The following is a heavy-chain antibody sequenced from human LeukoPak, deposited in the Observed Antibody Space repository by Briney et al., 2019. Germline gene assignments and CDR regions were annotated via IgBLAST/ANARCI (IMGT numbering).Heavy chain of an antibody. CDR3: ARGPYYYGGSAFDI. V-gene: IGHV4-61*02. CDR2: IYTSGNT. Sequence: TLSLTCTVSGGSISSGSYYWSWIRQPAGKGLEWIGRIYTSGNTNYNPSLKSRVTISVDTSKNQFSLKLSSVTAADTAVYYCARGPYYYGGSAFDIWGQGTMVTVSS. J-gene: IGHJ3*02. D-gene: IGHD3-10*01. CDR1: GGSISSGSYY.